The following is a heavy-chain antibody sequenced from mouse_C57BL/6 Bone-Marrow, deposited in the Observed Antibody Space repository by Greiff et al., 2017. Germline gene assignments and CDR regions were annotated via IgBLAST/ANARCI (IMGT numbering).Heavy chain of an antibody. Sequence: EVKLMESGAELVRPGASAKLSCTASGFNIKDAYMHWVKQRPEQGLEWIGWIDPENGDTEYASKFQGKATITADTSSNTAYLQLSSLTSEDTAVYYCTTGPRFAYWGQGTLVTVSA. CDR3: TTGPRFAY. V-gene: IGHV14-4*01. CDR2: IDPENGDT. J-gene: IGHJ3*01. D-gene: IGHD6-1*01. CDR1: GFNIKDAY.